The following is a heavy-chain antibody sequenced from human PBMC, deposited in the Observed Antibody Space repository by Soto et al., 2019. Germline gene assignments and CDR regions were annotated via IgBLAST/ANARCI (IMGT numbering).Heavy chain of an antibody. CDR2: IWYDGSNK. CDR1: GFTFSSYG. J-gene: IGHJ6*03. V-gene: IGHV3-33*01. Sequence: GGSLRLSCAASGFTFSSYGMHWVRQAPGKGLEWVAVIWYDGSNKYYADSVKGRFTISRDNSKNTLYLQMNSLRAEDTAVYYCAVGTVPDYYYMDVWGKGTTVTVSS. D-gene: IGHD2-2*01. CDR3: AVGTVPDYYYMDV.